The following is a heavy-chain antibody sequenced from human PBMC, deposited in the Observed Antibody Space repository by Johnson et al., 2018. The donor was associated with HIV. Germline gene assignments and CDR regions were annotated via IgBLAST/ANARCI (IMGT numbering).Heavy chain of an antibody. V-gene: IGHV3-30*04. CDR3: ARVMGATQVMGAFDI. J-gene: IGHJ3*02. CDR1: GFTFSNYA. CDR2: LPYDGSNN. Sequence: QVQLVESGGGVVQPGRSLRLSCAASGFTFSNYAMHWVRQAPGKGLEWVAILPYDGSNNYYADSVKVRFTFSRDNSKNTLYLQMNSLRAEYTAVYYCARVMGATQVMGAFDIWGQGTMVTVSS. D-gene: IGHD1-26*01.